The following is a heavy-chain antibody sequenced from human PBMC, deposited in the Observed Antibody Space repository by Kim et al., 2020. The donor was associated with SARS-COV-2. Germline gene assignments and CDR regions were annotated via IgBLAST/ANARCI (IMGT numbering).Heavy chain of an antibody. Sequence: GGSLRLSCAASGFTFSSYGMHWVRQAPGKGLEWVAVIWYDGSNKYYADSVKGRFTISRDNSKNTLYLQMNSLRAEDTAVYYCARDRAGWRRFGVKAPREGLELASGFDYWGQGTLVTVSS. CDR2: IWYDGSNK. J-gene: IGHJ4*02. D-gene: IGHD1-7*01. CDR1: GFTFSSYG. V-gene: IGHV3-33*01. CDR3: ARDRAGWRRFGVKAPREGLELASGFDY.